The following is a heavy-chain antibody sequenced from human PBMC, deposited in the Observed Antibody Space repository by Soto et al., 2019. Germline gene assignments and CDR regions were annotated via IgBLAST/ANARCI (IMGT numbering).Heavy chain of an antibody. J-gene: IGHJ5*01. CDR2: LIPLFGTT. Sequence: QVQLVQSGAEVKKPGSSVKVSCEASGGTFSGHAISWVRQAPGQGPEWMGGLIPLFGTTQHAQNFQGRLTITADKSTRTAFMEWTRLRSDATALYYCARGPKWGYRFDSWGQGPLVAV. CDR1: GGTFSGHA. V-gene: IGHV1-69*06. D-gene: IGHD7-27*01. CDR3: ARGPKWGYRFDS.